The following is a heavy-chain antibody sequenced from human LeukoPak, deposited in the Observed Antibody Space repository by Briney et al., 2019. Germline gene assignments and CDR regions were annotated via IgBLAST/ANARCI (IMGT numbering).Heavy chain of an antibody. CDR1: GFTFSGYA. Sequence: GGSLTLSCAASGFTFSGYAMSWVRQAPGKGLEWVSTISGSGGSTYYADSVKGRFTISRDYSKNTLYLQVNSLRAEDTAVYYCAKGKYSSSWYFFDYWGQGTLVTVSS. D-gene: IGHD6-13*01. J-gene: IGHJ4*02. V-gene: IGHV3-23*01. CDR3: AKGKYSSSWYFFDY. CDR2: ISGSGGST.